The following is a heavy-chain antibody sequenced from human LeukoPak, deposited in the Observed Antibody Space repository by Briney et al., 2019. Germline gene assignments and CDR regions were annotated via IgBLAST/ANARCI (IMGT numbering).Heavy chain of an antibody. D-gene: IGHD6-19*01. V-gene: IGHV4-34*01. J-gene: IGHJ2*01. CDR3: ARDRRIVVAGTDWYFDL. CDR1: GGSFSGYY. CDR2: INHRGST. Sequence: KPSETLSLTCAVYGGSFSGYYWSWIRQPPGKGLEWIGEINHRGSTNYNPSLKSRVTISVDTSKNQFSLKLGSVTVADTAVYYCARDRRIVVAGTDWYFDLWGRGTLVTVSS.